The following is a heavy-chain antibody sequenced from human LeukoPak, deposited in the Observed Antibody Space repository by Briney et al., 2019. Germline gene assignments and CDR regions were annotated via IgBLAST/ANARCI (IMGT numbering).Heavy chain of an antibody. V-gene: IGHV3-30*19. CDR2: ISYDGSNK. J-gene: IGHJ6*03. D-gene: IGHD2/OR15-2a*01. Sequence: GGSLRLSCAASGFTFSSYGMHWVRQAPGKGVEWVAVISYDGSNKYYADSVKGRFTISRDNSKNTLYLQMNSLRAEDTAVYYCARSPVFPIAYYYMDVWGKGTTVTVSS. CDR3: ARSPVFPIAYYYMDV. CDR1: GFTFSSYG.